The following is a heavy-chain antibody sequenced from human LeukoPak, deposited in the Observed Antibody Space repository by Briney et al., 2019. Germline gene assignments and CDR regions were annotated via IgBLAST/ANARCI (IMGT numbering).Heavy chain of an antibody. V-gene: IGHV3-30*18. D-gene: IGHD1-26*01. Sequence: GGSLRLSCAASGFTFSSYGMHWVRQAPGKGLEWVAVISYDGSNKYYADSVKGRFTISRDNSKNTLYLQMNSLRAEDTAVYYCAKGLGELPLYWGQGTLVTVSS. CDR3: AKGLGELPLY. J-gene: IGHJ4*02. CDR2: ISYDGSNK. CDR1: GFTFSSYG.